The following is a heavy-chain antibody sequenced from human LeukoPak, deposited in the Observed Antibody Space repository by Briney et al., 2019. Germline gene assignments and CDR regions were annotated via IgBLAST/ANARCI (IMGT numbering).Heavy chain of an antibody. D-gene: IGHD3-3*01. V-gene: IGHV3-30*03. CDR3: TTESGYQADY. J-gene: IGHJ4*02. CDR2: ISYDGSNK. CDR1: GFTFSSYA. Sequence: GGSLRLSCAASGFTFSSYAMHWVRQAPGKGLEWVAVISYDGSNKYYADSVKGRFTISRDDSKNTLYLQMNSLKTEDTAVYYCTTESGYQADYWGQGTLVTVSS.